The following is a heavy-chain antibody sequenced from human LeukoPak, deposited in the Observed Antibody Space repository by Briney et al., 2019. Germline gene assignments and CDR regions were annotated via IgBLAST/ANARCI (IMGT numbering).Heavy chain of an antibody. Sequence: ASETLSLTCAVYGGSFSGYYWSWIRQPPGKGLEWIGEINHSGSTNYNPSLKSRVTISVDTSKNQFSLKLSSVTAADTAVYYCARGRCSSTSCYGYYYYYGMDVWAKGPRSPSP. D-gene: IGHD2-2*01. CDR2: INHSGST. V-gene: IGHV4-34*01. CDR3: ARGRCSSTSCYGYYYYYGMDV. CDR1: GGSFSGYY. J-gene: IGHJ6*02.